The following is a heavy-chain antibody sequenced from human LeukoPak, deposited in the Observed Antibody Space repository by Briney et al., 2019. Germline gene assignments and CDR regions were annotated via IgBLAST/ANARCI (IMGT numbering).Heavy chain of an antibody. J-gene: IGHJ3*02. CDR3: AAGPTVDGDASDI. Sequence: PGGSLRLSCAASGFTFSSYSMNWVRQAPGKGLEWVSYISSSSSTIYYADSVKGRFTISRDNAKNSLYLQMNSLRAEDTAVYYCAAGPTVDGDASDIWGQGTMVTVSS. CDR1: GFTFSSYS. V-gene: IGHV3-48*04. D-gene: IGHD4-23*01. CDR2: ISSSSSTI.